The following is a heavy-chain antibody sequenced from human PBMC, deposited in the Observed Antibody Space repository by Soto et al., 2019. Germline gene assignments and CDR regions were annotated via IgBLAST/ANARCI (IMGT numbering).Heavy chain of an antibody. CDR3: VKDQSSNYIYWYGMDV. J-gene: IGHJ6*02. D-gene: IGHD1-26*01. Sequence: QVQLVESGGGVVQPGTSLTLSCVATGFSFSSFAMHWVRQAPGRGLEWVAVISGDGRSSYYADSVMGEFTISRDNPKNTLFLQLSSLRVEDTAVYDCVKDQSSNYIYWYGMDVWGQGTTVAVSS. CDR2: ISGDGRSS. V-gene: IGHV3-30*18. CDR1: GFSFSSFA.